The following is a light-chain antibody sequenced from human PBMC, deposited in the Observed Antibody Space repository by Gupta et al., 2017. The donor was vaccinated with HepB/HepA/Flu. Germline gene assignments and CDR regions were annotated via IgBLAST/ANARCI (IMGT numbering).Light chain of an antibody. V-gene: IGKV3-15*01. CDR2: GAS. CDR3: QQDEVWPAIT. Sequence: EIVMTQSPATLFVSPGERATLSCRASQSVSGSVAWYQHRPGQPLRLLIYGASTRATGVPVRFRGSWYGIEFTLTITSRQKEDFALYYCQQDEVWPAITFGQGTRLETK. J-gene: IGKJ5*01. CDR1: QSVSGS.